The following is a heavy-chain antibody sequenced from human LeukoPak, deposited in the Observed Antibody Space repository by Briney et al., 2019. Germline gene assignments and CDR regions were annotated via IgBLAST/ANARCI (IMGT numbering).Heavy chain of an antibody. V-gene: IGHV3-20*04. J-gene: IGHJ4*02. Sequence: GGSLRLSCAASGFTFSDYYMSWVRQAPEKGLEWVSGINWNGASTGHADSVKGRFTVSRDNGKNSLYLQMNSLRAEDTALYYCARAQGSGSFYNVLDYWGQGTLVTVSS. CDR3: ARAQGSGSFYNVLDY. CDR2: INWNGAST. D-gene: IGHD3-10*01. CDR1: GFTFSDYY.